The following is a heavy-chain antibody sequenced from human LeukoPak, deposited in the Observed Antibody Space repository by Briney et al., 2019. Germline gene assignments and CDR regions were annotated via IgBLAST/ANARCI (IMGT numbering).Heavy chain of an antibody. CDR3: ARDNGWFDP. J-gene: IGHJ5*02. Sequence: SETLSLTCTVSGGSISSYYWSWLRQPPGKGLEWTGYIYYSGSTNYNPSLKSRVTISVDTSKNQFSLKLSSVTAADTAVYYCARDNGWFDPWGQGTLVTVSS. CDR1: GGSISSYY. V-gene: IGHV4-59*01. D-gene: IGHD2-8*01. CDR2: IYYSGST.